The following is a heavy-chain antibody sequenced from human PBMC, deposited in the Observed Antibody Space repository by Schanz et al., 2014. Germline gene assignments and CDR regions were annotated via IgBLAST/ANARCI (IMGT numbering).Heavy chain of an antibody. Sequence: QMQLVESGGGLVKPGGSLRLSCVASGFSFSDSFMSWIRQTPEKGLEWIAFMSHSGGTIYYADSVKGRFTISRDNAKNSLYLEMNSLRAEDTALYYCARDRRNADLDYWGQGTLVTVSS. V-gene: IGHV3-11*04. CDR2: MSHSGGTI. J-gene: IGHJ4*02. CDR1: GFSFSDSF. D-gene: IGHD1-1*01. CDR3: ARDRRNADLDY.